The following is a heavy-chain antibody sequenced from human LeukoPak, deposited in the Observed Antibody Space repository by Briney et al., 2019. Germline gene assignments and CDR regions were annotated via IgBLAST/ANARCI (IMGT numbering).Heavy chain of an antibody. CDR1: GGSFSGYY. J-gene: IGHJ1*01. Sequence: SETLSLTCAVYGGSFSGYYWSWIRQPPGKGLEWIGEINHSGSTNCNPSLKSRVTILVDTSKNQFSLKLSSVTAADTAVYYCARGHSPVTTKVSYFQHWGQGTLVTVSS. D-gene: IGHD4-17*01. V-gene: IGHV4-34*01. CDR3: ARGHSPVTTKVSYFQH. CDR2: INHSGST.